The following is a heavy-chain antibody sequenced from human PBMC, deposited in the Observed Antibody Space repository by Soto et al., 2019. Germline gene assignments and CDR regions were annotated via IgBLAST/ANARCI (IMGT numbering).Heavy chain of an antibody. V-gene: IGHV4-39*01. J-gene: IGHJ6*03. CDR2: IYYSGTT. Sequence: SETLCLTCTVSGGSISSGSYYWGWIRQPPGKGLEWSGSIYYSGTTYYNPSLKSRVTISIDTSKNQFSLRLSSVTAADTALYYCARHSRPRYYYYFMDVRRKGTTVTVSS. CDR1: GGSISSGSYY. CDR3: ARHSRPRYYYYFMDV.